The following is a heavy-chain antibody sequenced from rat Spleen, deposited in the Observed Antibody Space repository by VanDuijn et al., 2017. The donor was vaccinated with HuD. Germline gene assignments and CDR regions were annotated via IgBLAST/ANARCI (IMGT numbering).Heavy chain of an antibody. CDR2: IWTGGST. CDR3: ARFGGDY. Sequence: VQLKESGPGLVQPSQTLSLTCTVSGFSLSSSHVTWVRQPPGKGLEWMGIIWTGGSTDYNSALKSRLSISRDTSKSQVFLKMNSLQTEDTAMYFCARFGGDYWGQGVMVTVSS. V-gene: IGHV2-30*01. J-gene: IGHJ2*01. D-gene: IGHD4-6*01. CDR1: GFSLSSSH.